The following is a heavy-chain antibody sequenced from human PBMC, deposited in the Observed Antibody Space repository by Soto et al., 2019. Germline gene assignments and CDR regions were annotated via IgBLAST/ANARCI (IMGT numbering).Heavy chain of an antibody. CDR1: GFPFTSYG. CDR2: ISYDGSDK. Sequence: QVQLVESGGGVVQPGRSLRLSCAASGFPFTSYGMHWVREGPDKGLEWVAIISYDGSDKYYADSVKGRFTISRDNSKTTQYLQIISRRPEDTALYYCVGGQYYIDYRGHGSLVIVTT. J-gene: IGHJ4*01. V-gene: IGHV3-30*03. CDR3: VGGQYYIDY. D-gene: IGHD3-10*01.